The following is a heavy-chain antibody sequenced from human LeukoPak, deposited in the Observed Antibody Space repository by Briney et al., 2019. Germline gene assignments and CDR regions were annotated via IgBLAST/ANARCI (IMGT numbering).Heavy chain of an antibody. D-gene: IGHD3-10*01. J-gene: IGHJ4*02. Sequence: GGSLRLSCAASGFTFSSYEMNWVRQAPGKGLEWVSYISSSGSTIYYADSVKGRFTTSRDNAKNSLYLQMNSLRVEDTAVYYCARTGSAYAIDYWGQGTLVAVSS. CDR3: ARTGSAYAIDY. V-gene: IGHV3-48*03. CDR1: GFTFSSYE. CDR2: ISSSGSTI.